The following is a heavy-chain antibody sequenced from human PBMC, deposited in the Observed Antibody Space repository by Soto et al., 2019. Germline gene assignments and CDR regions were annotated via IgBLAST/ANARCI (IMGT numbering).Heavy chain of an antibody. CDR3: ANSLQRYSSSSLFDY. CDR1: GFTFSSYA. Sequence: GGSLRLSCAASGFTFSSYAMSWVRQAPGKGLEWVSAISGSGGSTYYADSVKGRFTISRDNSKNTLYLQMNSLRAEDTAVYYWANSLQRYSSSSLFDYWGQGPLVTVSS. D-gene: IGHD6-6*01. CDR2: ISGSGGST. J-gene: IGHJ4*02. V-gene: IGHV3-23*01.